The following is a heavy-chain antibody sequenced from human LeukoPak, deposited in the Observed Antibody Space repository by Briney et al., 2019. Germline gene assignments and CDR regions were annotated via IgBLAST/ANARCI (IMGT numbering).Heavy chain of an antibody. D-gene: IGHD3-22*01. J-gene: IGHJ4*02. V-gene: IGHV4-31*03. CDR2: IYYSGST. CDR3: ASAYYYDSSGYNDY. Sequence: SETLSLTCTVSGGSISSGGYYWSWIRQHPGKGLEWIVYIYYSGSTYYNPSLKSRVTISVDTSKNQFSLKLSSVTAADTAVYYCASAYYYDSSGYNDYWGQGTLATVSP. CDR1: GGSISSGGYY.